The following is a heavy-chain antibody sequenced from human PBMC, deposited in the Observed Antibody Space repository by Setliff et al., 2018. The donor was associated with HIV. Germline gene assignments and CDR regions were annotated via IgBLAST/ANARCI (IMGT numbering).Heavy chain of an antibody. J-gene: IGHJ6*03. CDR2: ISSSSYI. CDR3: ARVDSGYDLAYYYYMDV. D-gene: IGHD5-12*01. V-gene: IGHV3-21*01. Sequence: GGSLRLPCAASGFTLSNYNMNWVRQAPGKGLEWVSSISSSSYIYYADSVKGRFTISRDNAKNSLYLQMNSLRAEDTAVYYCARVDSGYDLAYYYYMDVWGRGTTVTVSS. CDR1: GFTLSNYN.